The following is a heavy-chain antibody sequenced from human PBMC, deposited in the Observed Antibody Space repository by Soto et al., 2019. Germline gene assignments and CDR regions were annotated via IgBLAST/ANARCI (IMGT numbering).Heavy chain of an antibody. D-gene: IGHD6-19*01. Sequence: GESLNISCKGSGYSVYSYWIAWVRQMPGKGLEWMGIIYPGDSDTRYSPSFEGQVTISADKSISTAYLQWSSLKASDTAMYYCTRVVDASAWYGIYERGQGTLVTVSS. V-gene: IGHV5-51*01. J-gene: IGHJ4*02. CDR1: GYSVYSYW. CDR3: TRVVDASAWYGIYE. CDR2: IYPGDSDT.